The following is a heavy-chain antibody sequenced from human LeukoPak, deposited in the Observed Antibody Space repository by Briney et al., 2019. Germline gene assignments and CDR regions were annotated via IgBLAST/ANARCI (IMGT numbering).Heavy chain of an antibody. CDR1: GGTFSIYA. D-gene: IGHD5-18*01. Sequence: SVQVSCQASGGTFSIYAVAWVRQAPGHGLEWMGGIIPIVVTANYAQKFQGTVPITAADSTTTVYMELSSLRAEDTAVYYCATATREAAMLTDAFDIWGQGTVVTVSS. J-gene: IGHJ3*02. CDR2: IIPIVVTA. CDR3: ATATREAAMLTDAFDI. V-gene: IGHV1-69*13.